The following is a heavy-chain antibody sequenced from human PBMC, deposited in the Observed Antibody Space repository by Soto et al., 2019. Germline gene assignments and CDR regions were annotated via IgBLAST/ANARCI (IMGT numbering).Heavy chain of an antibody. CDR1: GFTFSSYG. CDR3: AKDHYQLVVTAIRAWYGMDV. Sequence: GGSLRLSCAASGFTFSSYGMHWVRQAPGKGLEWVAVISYDGSNKYYADSVKGRFTISRDNSKNTLYLQMNSLRAEDTAVYYCAKDHYQLVVTAIRAWYGMDVWGQGTTVTVSS. D-gene: IGHD2-21*02. CDR2: ISYDGSNK. J-gene: IGHJ6*02. V-gene: IGHV3-30*18.